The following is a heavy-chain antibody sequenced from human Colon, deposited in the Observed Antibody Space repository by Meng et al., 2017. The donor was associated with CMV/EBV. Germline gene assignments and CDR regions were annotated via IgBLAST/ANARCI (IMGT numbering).Heavy chain of an antibody. Sequence: GESLKISCAASGFTFNNYAMSWVRQAPGKGLEWVSIIYAGAGSAFYADSVKGRFTISRDTPNNTLFLQLNSLRAEDTAVYYCARGVIAVGQRHYFAHWGQGTLVTVSS. CDR3: ARGVIAVGQRHYFAH. D-gene: IGHD6-19*01. J-gene: IGHJ4*02. CDR2: IYAGAGSA. CDR1: GFTFNNYA. V-gene: IGHV3-23*03.